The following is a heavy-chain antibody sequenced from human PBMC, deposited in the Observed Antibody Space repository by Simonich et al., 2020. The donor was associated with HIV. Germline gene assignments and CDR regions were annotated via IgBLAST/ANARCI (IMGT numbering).Heavy chain of an antibody. D-gene: IGHD6-13*01. Sequence: QVQLQESGPGLVKPSETLSLTCTVSGGSISRYYWSWIRQPPGKGLEWIGFYYSGRTNYNPSLKSRVTISVDTSKNQFSLKLSSVTTADTAVYYCARGGGSNWYYYFDYWGQGSLVTVSS. CDR1: GGSISRYY. V-gene: IGHV4-59*13. J-gene: IGHJ4*02. CDR2: YYSGRT. CDR3: ARGGGSNWYYYFDY.